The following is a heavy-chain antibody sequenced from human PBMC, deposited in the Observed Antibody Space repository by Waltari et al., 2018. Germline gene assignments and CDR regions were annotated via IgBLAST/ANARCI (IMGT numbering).Heavy chain of an antibody. CDR2: MNPDSGYA. D-gene: IGHD3-16*01. V-gene: IGHV1-8*03. Sequence: QEQLVQSGAEVKKPGASVKVSCKASGYTFTNFHIDWIRQATGQGLELIGWMNPDSGYAGYAPKFQGRVTVTSDTSITTAYMELSSLRFEDTAVYYCARRYGYYYYYMDVWGKGTTVTVSS. J-gene: IGHJ6*03. CDR1: GYTFTNFH. CDR3: ARRYGYYYYYMDV.